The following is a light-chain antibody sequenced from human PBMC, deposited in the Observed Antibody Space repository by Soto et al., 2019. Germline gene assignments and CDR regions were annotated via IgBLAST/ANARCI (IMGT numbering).Light chain of an antibody. V-gene: IGLV1-51*02. CDR1: NSNIGNNY. J-gene: IGLJ1*01. CDR2: ENN. Sequence: QSVLTQPPSVSAAPGQKVTISCSGGNSNIGNNYVSWYQQLPGTAPKLLIYENNKRPSGIPDRFSGSKSGTSATLGITGLQTGDEADYYCGTWDSSLSALYVFGTGTKVIVL. CDR3: GTWDSSLSALYV.